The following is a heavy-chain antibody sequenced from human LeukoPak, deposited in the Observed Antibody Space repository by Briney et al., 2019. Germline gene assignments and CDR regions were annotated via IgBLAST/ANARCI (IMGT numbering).Heavy chain of an antibody. V-gene: IGHV3-21*01. CDR3: ARDPGIDYYDSSGYSDY. D-gene: IGHD3-22*01. CDR1: GFTFSSYS. Sequence: GGSLRLSCAASGFTFSSYSMNWVRQAPGKGLEWVSSISSSSSYIYYADSVKGRFTISRDNAKNSLYLQMNSLRAEDTAVYYCARDPGIDYYDSSGYSDYWGQGTLVTVSS. CDR2: ISSSSSYI. J-gene: IGHJ4*02.